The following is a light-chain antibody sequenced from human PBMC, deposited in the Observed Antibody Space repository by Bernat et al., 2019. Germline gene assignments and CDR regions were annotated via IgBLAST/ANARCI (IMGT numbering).Light chain of an antibody. CDR3: QSYDSSNYA. J-gene: IGLJ1*01. CDR1: SGSIASNY. Sequence: NFMLTQPHSVSESPGKTVTISCTRSSGSIASNYVQWYQQRPGSSPTTVIYEDNQRPSGVPARFSGSIDSSSNSASLTIPGLKTEDEADYCCQSYDSSNYAFGTGTKVTVL. V-gene: IGLV6-57*01. CDR2: EDN.